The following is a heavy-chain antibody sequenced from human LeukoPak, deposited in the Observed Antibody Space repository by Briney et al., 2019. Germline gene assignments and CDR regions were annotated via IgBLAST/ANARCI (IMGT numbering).Heavy chain of an antibody. Sequence: ASVKVFCKASGGTFSSYAISWVRQAPGQGLEWMGRIIPIFGTANYAQKFQGRVTITADKSTSTAYMELSSLRSEDTAVYYCASLPKNYDSSGYYNAFDIWGQGTMVTVSS. J-gene: IGHJ3*02. CDR3: ASLPKNYDSSGYYNAFDI. V-gene: IGHV1-69*06. D-gene: IGHD3-22*01. CDR1: GGTFSSYA. CDR2: IIPIFGTA.